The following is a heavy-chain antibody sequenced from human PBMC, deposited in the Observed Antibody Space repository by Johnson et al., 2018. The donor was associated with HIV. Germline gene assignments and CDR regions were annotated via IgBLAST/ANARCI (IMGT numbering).Heavy chain of an antibody. CDR2: IYTGGTT. CDR1: GFTVSSNY. J-gene: IGHJ3*02. D-gene: IGHD5-18*01. Sequence: VQLVESGGGLVQPGGSLRLSCAASGFTVSSNYMNWVRQAPGKGLEWVSVIYTGGTTHYADSVKGRFTVSRDSSKNTLYLQMNSLRAEDTAVYYCARPGDTTMVSAFYIWGQGTMVTISS. V-gene: IGHV3-66*01. CDR3: ARPGDTTMVSAFYI.